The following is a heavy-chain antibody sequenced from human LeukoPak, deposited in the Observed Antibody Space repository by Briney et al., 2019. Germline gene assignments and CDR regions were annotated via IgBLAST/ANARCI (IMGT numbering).Heavy chain of an antibody. Sequence: TSETLSLTCAVYGGSFSGYYWSWIRQPPGKGLEWIGEINHSGSTNYNPSLKSRVTISVDTSKNQFSLKLSSVTAADTAVYYRATGEWELLPFDYWGQGTLVTVSS. J-gene: IGHJ4*02. D-gene: IGHD1-26*01. V-gene: IGHV4-34*01. CDR3: ATGEWELLPFDY. CDR1: GGSFSGYY. CDR2: INHSGST.